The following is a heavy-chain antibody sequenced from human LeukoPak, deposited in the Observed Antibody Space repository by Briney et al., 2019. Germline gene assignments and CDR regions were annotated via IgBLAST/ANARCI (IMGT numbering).Heavy chain of an antibody. CDR2: IQQDGSDK. J-gene: IGHJ4*02. CDR1: GFTFSSYW. D-gene: IGHD6-6*01. CDR3: ARELGSYSSSSQGDY. Sequence: GGSLGLSCAASGFTFSSYWMSWVRQASGKGLEWVANIQQDGSDKYYVDSVKGRFTISRDNAKDSLYLQMNSLRAEDTAVYYCARELGSYSSSSQGDYLGQGTLVTVSS. V-gene: IGHV3-7*01.